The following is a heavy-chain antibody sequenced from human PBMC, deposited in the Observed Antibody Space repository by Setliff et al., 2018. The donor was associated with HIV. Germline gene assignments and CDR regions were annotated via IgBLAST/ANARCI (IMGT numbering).Heavy chain of an antibody. V-gene: IGHV3-48*01. CDR3: ARESGGARGYSYGFVDY. J-gene: IGHJ4*02. CDR2: ISSSSSTI. D-gene: IGHD5-18*01. Sequence: GSLRLSCAASGFTFSSYSMNWVRQAPGKGLEWVSYISSSSSTIYYADSVKGRFTISRDNAKNSLYLQMNSLRAEDTAVYYCARESGGARGYSYGFVDYWGQGTLVTVSS. CDR1: GFTFSSYS.